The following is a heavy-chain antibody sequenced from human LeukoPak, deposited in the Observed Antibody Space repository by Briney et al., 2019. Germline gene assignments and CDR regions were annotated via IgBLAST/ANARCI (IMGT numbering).Heavy chain of an antibody. D-gene: IGHD2-8*01. CDR3: ARAAGVPVAFDI. CDR2: IYYSGST. V-gene: IGHV4-59*01. J-gene: IGHJ3*02. Sequence: KPSETLSLTCTVSGGSISSYYWSWIRQPPGKGLEWIGYIYYSGSTNYNPSLKSRVTISVDTSKNQFSLKPSSVTAADTAVYYCARAAGVPVAFDIWGQGTMVTVSS. CDR1: GGSISSYY.